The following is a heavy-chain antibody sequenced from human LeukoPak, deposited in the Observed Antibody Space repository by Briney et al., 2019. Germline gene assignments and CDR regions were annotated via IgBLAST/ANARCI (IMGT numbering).Heavy chain of an antibody. Sequence: ASAKVSCQASGYTFTGYYMYWVRQAPGQGLEWMGWINPISGVTNYAQKFQGRVTMTRDTSISTAYMELSRLRSDDTAVYHCARDMLGGTGDYWGQGTLVTVSS. CDR2: INPISGVT. D-gene: IGHD1-26*01. CDR3: ARDMLGGTGDY. J-gene: IGHJ4*02. CDR1: GYTFTGYY. V-gene: IGHV1-2*02.